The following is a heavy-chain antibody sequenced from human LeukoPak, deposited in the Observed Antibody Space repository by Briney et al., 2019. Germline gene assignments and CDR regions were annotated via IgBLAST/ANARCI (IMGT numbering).Heavy chain of an antibody. J-gene: IGHJ4*02. D-gene: IGHD4-17*01. CDR1: GVSIRNYH. V-gene: IGHV4-59*08. CDR3: ARWKDYGDYPFDY. CDR2: IYYSGST. Sequence: PSETLSLTCTVSGVSIRNYHWSWVRQPPGKGLEWIGYIYYSGSTNYNPFLKSRVTISVDTSKNQFSLKLSSVTAADTAVYYCARWKDYGDYPFDYWGQGTLVTVSS.